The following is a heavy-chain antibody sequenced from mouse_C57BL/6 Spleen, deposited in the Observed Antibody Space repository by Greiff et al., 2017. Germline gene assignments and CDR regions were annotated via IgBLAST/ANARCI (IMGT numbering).Heavy chain of an antibody. CDR2: IWSGGST. Sequence: VKLVESGPGLVQPSQSLSITCTVSGFSLTSSGVHWVRQSPGKGLEWLGVIWSGGSTDYNAAFISRLSISKDNSKSQVFFKMNSLQADDTAIYYCARNLYSNYEYFDVWGTGTTVTVSS. CDR3: ARNLYSNYEYFDV. CDR1: GFSLTSSG. J-gene: IGHJ1*03. D-gene: IGHD2-5*01. V-gene: IGHV2-2*01.